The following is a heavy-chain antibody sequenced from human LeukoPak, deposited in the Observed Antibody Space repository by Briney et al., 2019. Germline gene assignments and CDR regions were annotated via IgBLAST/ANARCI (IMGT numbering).Heavy chain of an antibody. J-gene: IGHJ4*02. Sequence: TGGSLRLSCAASGFTVSSNYMSWVRQAPGKGLEWVSVIYSGGSTYYADSVKGRFTISRDNSKNTLYLQMNSLRAEDTAVYYCAKDMTPLRPSSWYYFDHWGQGTLVTVSS. D-gene: IGHD6-13*01. CDR3: AKDMTPLRPSSWYYFDH. CDR1: GFTVSSNY. CDR2: IYSGGST. V-gene: IGHV3-66*01.